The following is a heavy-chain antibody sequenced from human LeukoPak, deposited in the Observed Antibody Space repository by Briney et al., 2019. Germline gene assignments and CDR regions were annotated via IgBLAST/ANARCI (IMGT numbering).Heavy chain of an antibody. J-gene: IGHJ4*02. CDR2: IKEDGSEK. CDR3: ARGGYTSSWYISRDY. Sequence: GGSVRLSCAASAFTFSRYWMTWVRQAPGKGLEWVANIKEDGSEKYYVDSVKGRFSISRDNTKNSLYLQMNSLRAEDTAVYYCARGGYTSSWYISRDYWGQGTLVTVSS. V-gene: IGHV3-7*01. CDR1: AFTFSRYW. D-gene: IGHD6-13*01.